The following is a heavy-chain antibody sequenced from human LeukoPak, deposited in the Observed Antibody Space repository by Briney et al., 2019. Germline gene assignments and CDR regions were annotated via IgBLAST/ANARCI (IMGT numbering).Heavy chain of an antibody. CDR2: INYSGST. D-gene: IGHD4/OR15-4a*01. CDR1: SASISTYH. V-gene: IGHV4-59*08. J-gene: IGHJ4*02. Sequence: SETLSLTCTFSSASISTYHWTWIRQPPGKGLEWIGYINYSGSTNYNPSLKSRVTISIDTSKNQFSLKLTSVTAADTAVYYCARGRLWTWDYWGQGALVTVSS. CDR3: ARGRLWTWDY.